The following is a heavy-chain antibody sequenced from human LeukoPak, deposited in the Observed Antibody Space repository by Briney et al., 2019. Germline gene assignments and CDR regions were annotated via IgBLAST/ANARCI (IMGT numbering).Heavy chain of an antibody. CDR3: ARDPARIWYFDL. Sequence: GASVKVSCKASGYIFTGDYIHWMRQAPGQGLEWMGIINPSGGSTSYAQKFQGRVTMTRDTSTSTVYMELSSLRSEDTAVYYCARDPARIWYFDLWGRGTLVTVSS. CDR2: INPSGGST. CDR1: GYIFTGDY. V-gene: IGHV1-46*01. D-gene: IGHD2/OR15-2a*01. J-gene: IGHJ2*01.